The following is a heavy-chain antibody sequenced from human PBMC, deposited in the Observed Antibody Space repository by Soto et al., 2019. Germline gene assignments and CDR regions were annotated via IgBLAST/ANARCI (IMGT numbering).Heavy chain of an antibody. CDR1: GGSISSGGYY. J-gene: IGHJ6*02. Sequence: TLSLTCTVSGGSISSGGYYWSWIRQHPGKGLEWIGYIYYSGSTYYNPSLKIRVTISVDTSKNQFSLKLSSVTAADTAVYYCARVQPLLYRVRREGDYYGMDVWGQGTTVTVSS. CDR3: ARVQPLLYRVRREGDYYGMDV. V-gene: IGHV4-31*03. CDR2: IYYSGST. D-gene: IGHD2-2*02.